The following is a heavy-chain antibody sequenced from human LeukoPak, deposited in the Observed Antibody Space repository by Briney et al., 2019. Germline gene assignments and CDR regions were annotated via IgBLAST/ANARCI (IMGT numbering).Heavy chain of an antibody. CDR2: IIPIFGTA. CDR3: ARVPLFLELRFGEGYFDY. D-gene: IGHD3-16*01. V-gene: IGHV1-69*13. CDR1: GGTLSSYA. J-gene: IGHJ4*02. Sequence: EASVTVSCKASGGTLSSYAISWVRQAPGQGLEWMGGIIPIFGTANYAQKFQGRVTITADESTSTAYMELSSLRSEDTAVYYCARVPLFLELRFGEGYFDYWGQGILVTVSS.